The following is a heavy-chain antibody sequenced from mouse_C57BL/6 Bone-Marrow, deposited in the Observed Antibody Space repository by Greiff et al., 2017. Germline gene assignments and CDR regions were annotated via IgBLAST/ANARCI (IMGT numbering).Heavy chain of an antibody. CDR2: IYPSDSET. CDR3: ARQGGYYYYAMDY. J-gene: IGHJ4*01. Sequence: QVQLKQPGAELVRPGSSVKLSCKASGYTFTSYWMDWVKQRPGQGLEWIGNIYPSDSETHYNQKFKDKATLTVDKSSSTASMQLSSLTSEDSAVYYCARQGGYYYYAMDYWGQGTSVTVSS. D-gene: IGHD2-3*01. V-gene: IGHV1-61*01. CDR1: GYTFTSYW.